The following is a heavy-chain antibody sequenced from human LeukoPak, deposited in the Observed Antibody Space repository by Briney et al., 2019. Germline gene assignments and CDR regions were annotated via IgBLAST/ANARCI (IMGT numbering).Heavy chain of an antibody. D-gene: IGHD6-6*01. Sequence: GGSLGLSCAASGFTFDDYAMHWVRQAPGKGLEWVSGISWNSGSIGYADSVKGRFTISRDNAKNSLYLQMNSLRAEDTAVYYCARDRGIAARMGAFDIWGQGTTVTVSS. CDR1: GFTFDDYA. V-gene: IGHV3-9*01. CDR3: ARDRGIAARMGAFDI. CDR2: ISWNSGSI. J-gene: IGHJ3*02.